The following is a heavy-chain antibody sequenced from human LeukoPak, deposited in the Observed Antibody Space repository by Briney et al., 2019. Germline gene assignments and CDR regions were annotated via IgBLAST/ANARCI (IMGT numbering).Heavy chain of an antibody. Sequence: SVKVSCKASGGTVSSYAISWVRQAPGQGLEWMGGIIPIFGTANYAQKFQGRVTITADESTSTAYMELSSLRSEDTAVYYCASSSGSYYTPYFDYWGQGTLVTVSS. CDR3: ASSSGSYYTPYFDY. J-gene: IGHJ4*02. CDR2: IIPIFGTA. V-gene: IGHV1-69*13. D-gene: IGHD3-10*01. CDR1: GGTVSSYA.